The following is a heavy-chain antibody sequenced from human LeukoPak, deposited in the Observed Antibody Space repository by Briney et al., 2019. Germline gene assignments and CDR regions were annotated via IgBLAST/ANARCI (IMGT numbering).Heavy chain of an antibody. V-gene: IGHV3-23*01. Sequence: GGSLRLSCAAAGLTFSSYAMSWVRQAPGKGLEWVSAISGSGGSTYYADSVKGRFTISRDNSKNTLYLQMNSLRAEDTAVYYCATVPSDYTRKYYFDYWGQGTLVTVSS. CDR2: ISGSGGST. D-gene: IGHD4-11*01. CDR1: GLTFSSYA. J-gene: IGHJ4*02. CDR3: ATVPSDYTRKYYFDY.